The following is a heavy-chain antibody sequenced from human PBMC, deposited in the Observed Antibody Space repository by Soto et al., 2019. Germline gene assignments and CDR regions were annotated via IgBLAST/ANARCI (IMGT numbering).Heavy chain of an antibody. V-gene: IGHV3-11*06. Sequence: GGSLRLSCAASGFTFSDFYMSWIRQAPGKGLEWVSYISSSGSHTPYADSVKGRFTISRDNAKNSVYLQMNSLRAEDTAVYYCARVVSTSAAGVLDYWGQGTLVTVSS. CDR3: ARVVSTSAAGVLDY. CDR2: ISSSGSHT. D-gene: IGHD6-13*01. J-gene: IGHJ4*02. CDR1: GFTFSDFY.